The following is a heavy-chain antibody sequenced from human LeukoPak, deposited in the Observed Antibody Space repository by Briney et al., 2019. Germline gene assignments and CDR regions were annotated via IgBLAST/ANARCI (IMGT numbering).Heavy chain of an antibody. V-gene: IGHV3-23*01. CDR2: FSGSGGST. J-gene: IGHJ4*02. CDR1: GFTFSSYA. Sequence: GGSLTLSCAASGFTFSSYAMSWVRQPPGKGLEWVSSFSGSGGSTYFADSVKGRFTSSRDNSKNTLYLQMNSLRAEDTAVYYCAKSGLSRFDYWGQGTLVTVSS. CDR3: AKSGLSRFDY. D-gene: IGHD2-15*01.